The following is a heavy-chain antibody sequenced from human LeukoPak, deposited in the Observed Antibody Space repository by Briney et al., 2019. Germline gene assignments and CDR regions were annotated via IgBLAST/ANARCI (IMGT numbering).Heavy chain of an antibody. D-gene: IGHD3-22*01. Sequence: GGSLILSCAASGFTFSDYYMSWIRHAPRKRLEWVSYISSSSSYTNYADSVKGRFTISRDKAANSLYLQMNNLRAEDTAVYYCARELRDSSGYYPAYWGQGTLVTVSS. CDR3: ARELRDSSGYYPAY. V-gene: IGHV3-11*05. J-gene: IGHJ4*02. CDR1: GFTFSDYY. CDR2: ISSSSSYT.